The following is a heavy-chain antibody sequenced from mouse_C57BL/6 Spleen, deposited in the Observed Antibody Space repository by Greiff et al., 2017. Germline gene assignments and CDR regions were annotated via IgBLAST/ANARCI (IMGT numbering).Heavy chain of an antibody. CDR3: ARAGKGAY. D-gene: IGHD4-1*01. CDR1: GYTFTSYW. CDR2: IDPSDSYT. J-gene: IGHJ3*01. V-gene: IGHV1-50*01. Sequence: VQLQQPGAELVKPGASVKLSCKASGYTFTSYWMQWVKQRPGPGLEWIGEIDPSDSYTNYNQKFKGKATLTVDTYSSTAYMQLSSLTSEDSAVYYCARAGKGAYWGQGTLVTVSA.